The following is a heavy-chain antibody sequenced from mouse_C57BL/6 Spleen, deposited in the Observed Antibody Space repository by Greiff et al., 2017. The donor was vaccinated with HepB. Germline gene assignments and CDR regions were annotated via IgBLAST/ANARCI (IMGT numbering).Heavy chain of an antibody. J-gene: IGHJ4*01. CDR3: VRDPAMVTTGYYAMDY. Sequence: EVQVVESGGGLVQPKGSLKLSCAASGFTFNTYAMHWVRQAPGKGLEWVARIRSKSSNYATYYADSVKDRFTISRDDSQSMLYLRMNNLKTEDTAMYYCVRDPAMVTTGYYAMDYWGQGTSVTVSS. CDR1: GFTFNTYA. V-gene: IGHV10-3*01. CDR2: IRSKSSNYAT. D-gene: IGHD2-9*01.